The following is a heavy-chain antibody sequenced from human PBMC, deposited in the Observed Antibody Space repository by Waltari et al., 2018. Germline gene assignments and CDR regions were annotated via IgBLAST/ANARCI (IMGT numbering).Heavy chain of an antibody. J-gene: IGHJ4*02. CDR1: GYTFTSYG. CDR2: ISGSGGST. CDR3: AKDRPFGI. D-gene: IGHD3-10*01. V-gene: IGHV3-23*04. Sequence: VQLVQSGAEVKKPGASVKVSCKASGYTFTSYGISWVRQAPGKGLEWVSAISGSGGSTYYADSVKGRFTISRDNSKNTLYLQMNSLRAEDTAVYYCAKDRPFGIWGQGTLVTVSS.